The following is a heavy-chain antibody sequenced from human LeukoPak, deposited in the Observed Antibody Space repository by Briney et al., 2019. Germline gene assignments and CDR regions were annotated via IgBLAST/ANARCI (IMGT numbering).Heavy chain of an antibody. J-gene: IGHJ4*02. CDR2: IRYDGSNK. D-gene: IGHD4-17*01. V-gene: IGHV3-30*02. CDR1: GFTFISYG. Sequence: GGSLRLSCAASGFTFISYGMHWVRQAPGKGLEWVTFIRYDGSNKYYADSVKGRFTISRDNAKNSLYLQMNSLRAEDTALYYCAKDRGVGGDYGITLYFDYWGQGTLVTVSS. CDR3: AKDRGVGGDYGITLYFDY.